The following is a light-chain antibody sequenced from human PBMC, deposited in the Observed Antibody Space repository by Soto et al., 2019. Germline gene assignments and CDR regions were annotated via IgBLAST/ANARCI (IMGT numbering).Light chain of an antibody. V-gene: IGLV2-8*01. CDR2: EVS. J-gene: IGLJ1*01. CDR3: SSYAGSNKLGV. Sequence: QSALTQPPSASGSPGQSVTISCTGTSSDVGGYNYVSWYQQHPGKAPKLMIYEVSERPSGVPDRFSGSKSGNTASLTVSGLQAEDEADYYCSSYAGSNKLGVFGTGTKVTVL. CDR1: SSDVGGYNY.